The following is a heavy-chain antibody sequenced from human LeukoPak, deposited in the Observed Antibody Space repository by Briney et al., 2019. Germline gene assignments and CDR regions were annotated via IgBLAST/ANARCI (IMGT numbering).Heavy chain of an antibody. Sequence: HPGGSLRLSCAVSGFTFSTYDMSWVRQAPGKGLEWVSAISGSGGSKYYADSVKGRFTISRDNSKNTLYLQLKSLRAEDTAVYYCAKDSSSGTYFDYWGQGTLVTVSS. J-gene: IGHJ4*02. D-gene: IGHD1-26*01. V-gene: IGHV3-23*01. CDR2: ISGSGGSK. CDR1: GFTFSTYD. CDR3: AKDSSSGTYFDY.